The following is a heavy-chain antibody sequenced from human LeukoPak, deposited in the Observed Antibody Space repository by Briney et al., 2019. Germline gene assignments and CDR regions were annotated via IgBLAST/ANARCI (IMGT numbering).Heavy chain of an antibody. Sequence: GGSLRLSCEASGLSIGDYTMHWVRQVPGKGLEWVSLISRNGVATKYADSVRGRFIVSRDNSKNSLYLQMNSLSTEDTAMYYCARLAYSGYDRPIDYWGQGTLVTVSS. CDR1: GLSIGDYT. V-gene: IGHV3-43*01. CDR3: ARLAYSGYDRPIDY. J-gene: IGHJ4*02. CDR2: ISRNGVAT. D-gene: IGHD5-12*01.